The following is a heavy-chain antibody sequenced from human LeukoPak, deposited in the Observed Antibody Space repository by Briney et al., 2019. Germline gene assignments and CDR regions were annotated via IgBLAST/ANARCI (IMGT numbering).Heavy chain of an antibody. D-gene: IGHD2/OR15-2a*01. V-gene: IGHV3-66*01. Sequence: GGSLRLSCAASGFTVSSKYMRWVRQAPGKGLEWVSLIYTGYNPYYADSVKGRFTISRDKSKNTLYLQMNSLTAEDTAVYFCATEGGTTFSNYFDYWGQGTLVTVSS. CDR3: ATEGGTTFSNYFDY. J-gene: IGHJ4*02. CDR2: IYTGYNP. CDR1: GFTVSSKY.